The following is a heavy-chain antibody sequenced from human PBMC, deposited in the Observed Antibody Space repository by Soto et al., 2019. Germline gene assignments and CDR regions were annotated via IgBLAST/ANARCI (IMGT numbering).Heavy chain of an antibody. V-gene: IGHV4-34*01. D-gene: IGHD3-22*01. CDR2: INHSGST. Sequence: KSSETLSLTCAVYCGSFSGYYWSWIRQPPGKGLEWIGEINHSGSTNYNPSLKSRVTISVDTSKNQFSLKLSSVTAADTAVYSCAIGPDSGGYSDDYWGQGTLVTVSS. CDR3: AIGPDSGGYSDDY. J-gene: IGHJ4*02. CDR1: CGSFSGYY.